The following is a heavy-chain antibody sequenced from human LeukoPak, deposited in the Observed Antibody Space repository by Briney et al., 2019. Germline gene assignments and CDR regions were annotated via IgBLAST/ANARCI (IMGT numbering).Heavy chain of an antibody. CDR2: IHNSGHT. CDR3: ARHGHDTHSYEAHFDY. V-gene: IGHV4-59*08. J-gene: IGHJ4*02. CDR1: GDSITNYY. D-gene: IGHD3-22*01. Sequence: DPSETLSLTCTVSGDSITNYYWSWIRQPPGKGLEWIAYIHNSGHTNSNPSLKSRVTISMDTSKSQFSLKLSSVTAADSAVYYCARHGHDTHSYEAHFDYWGQGALVTVSS.